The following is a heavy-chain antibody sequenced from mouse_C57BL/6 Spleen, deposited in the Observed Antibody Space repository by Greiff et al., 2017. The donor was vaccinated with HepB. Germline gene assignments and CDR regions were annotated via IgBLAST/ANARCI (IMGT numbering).Heavy chain of an antibody. J-gene: IGHJ2*01. D-gene: IGHD1-1*01. CDR1: GFNIKDDY. V-gene: IGHV14-4*01. Sequence: VQLQQSGAELVRPGASVKLSCTASGFNIKDDYMHWVKQRPEQGLEWIGWIDPENGDTEYASKFQGKATITADTSSNTAYLQLSSLTSEDTAVYYCTTCPYYYGSSCFDYWGQGTTLTVSS. CDR2: IDPENGDT. CDR3: TTCPYYYGSSCFDY.